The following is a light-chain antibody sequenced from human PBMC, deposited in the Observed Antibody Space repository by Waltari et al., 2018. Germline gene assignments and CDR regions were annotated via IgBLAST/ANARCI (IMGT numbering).Light chain of an antibody. CDR3: CSHAGSYTWV. V-gene: IGLV2-11*01. CDR2: DVS. J-gene: IGLJ3*02. CDR1: RSEVRSYES. Sequence: QIALAQSRPVSRSPGQSVTLSCTGTRSEVRSYESVSWYQQHPRKAPKLMIYDVSKRPSGVPDRFSGSKSGNTASLTISGLQAEDEADYYCCSHAGSYTWVFGGGTKLTVL.